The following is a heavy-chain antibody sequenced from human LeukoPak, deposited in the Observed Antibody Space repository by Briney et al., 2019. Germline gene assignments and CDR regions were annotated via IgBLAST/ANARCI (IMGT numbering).Heavy chain of an antibody. J-gene: IGHJ4*02. CDR3: AREGQYYYDSSGYTDY. CDR1: GFTFSSYS. Sequence: GGSLRLSCAASGFTFSSYSMNWVRQAPGKGLEWVSYISSSSSTIYYADSVKGRFTISRDNAKNSLYLQMNSLRAEDTAVYYCAREGQYYYDSSGYTDYWGQGTLVTVSS. D-gene: IGHD3-22*01. CDR2: ISSSSSTI. V-gene: IGHV3-48*01.